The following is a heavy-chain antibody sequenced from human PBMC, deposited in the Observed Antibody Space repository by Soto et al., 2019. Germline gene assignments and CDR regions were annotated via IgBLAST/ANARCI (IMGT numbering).Heavy chain of an antibody. CDR2: IFNSGST. CDR1: GGSISSYY. CDR3: ARRRGDRFFDY. D-gene: IGHD5-12*01. J-gene: IGHJ4*02. V-gene: IGHV4-59*01. Sequence: SETLSLTCTVSGGSISSYYWSWIRQPPGKGLEWIGYIFNSGSTNYNPSLKSRVTISIDTSKNQFSLKLSSVTAADTAFYYCARRRGDRFFDYWGKGTQVTVSS.